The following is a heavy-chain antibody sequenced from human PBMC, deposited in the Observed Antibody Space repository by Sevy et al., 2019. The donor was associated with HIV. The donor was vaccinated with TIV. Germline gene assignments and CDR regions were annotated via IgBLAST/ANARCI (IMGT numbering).Heavy chain of an antibody. CDR2: INHSGST. CDR1: GGSFSGYY. CDR3: ARKRKQQAFDY. D-gene: IGHD6-13*01. J-gene: IGHJ4*02. V-gene: IGHV4-34*01. Sequence: SETLSLTCAVYGGSFSGYYWSWIRQPPGKGLEWIGEINHSGSTNYNPSLKSRVTISVDTSKNQFSLKLGSVTAADTAVYYCARKRKQQAFDYWGQGTLVTVSS.